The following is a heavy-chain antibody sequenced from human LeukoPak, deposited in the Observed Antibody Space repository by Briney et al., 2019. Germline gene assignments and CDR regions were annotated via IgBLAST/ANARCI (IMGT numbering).Heavy chain of an antibody. Sequence: GESLKISCKGSGYSFTSYWIGWVRQMPGKGLEWMGIIYPGDSDTRYSPSFQGQVTISADKSISTAYLQWSSQKTSDTAMYYCARHQYGSLPRIDSWGQGTLVTVSS. CDR3: ARHQYGSLPRIDS. CDR2: IYPGDSDT. CDR1: GYSFTSYW. D-gene: IGHD6-6*01. V-gene: IGHV5-51*01. J-gene: IGHJ4*02.